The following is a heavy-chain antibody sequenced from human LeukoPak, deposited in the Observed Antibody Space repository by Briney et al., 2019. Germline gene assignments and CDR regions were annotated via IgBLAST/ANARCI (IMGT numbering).Heavy chain of an antibody. V-gene: IGHV3-74*01. CDR1: GFTFTTYW. Sequence: GGSLRLSCAASGFTFTTYWMHWVRQAPGKGLVWVSHINSDGSITSYADSVKGRFTISRDNAKNTLYLQMNSLRAEDTAVYYCAKGRRGERITMIVDWGQGTLVTVSS. CDR3: AKGRRGERITMIVD. J-gene: IGHJ4*02. CDR2: INSDGSIT. D-gene: IGHD3-22*01.